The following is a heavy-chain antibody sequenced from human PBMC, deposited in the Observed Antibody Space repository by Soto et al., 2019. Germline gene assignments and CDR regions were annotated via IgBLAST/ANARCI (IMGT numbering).Heavy chain of an antibody. CDR1: GYSFTAQF. J-gene: IGHJ4*02. V-gene: IGHV1-2*02. CDR2: ITPNSGNT. D-gene: IGHD5-18*01. CDR3: ARRGYTYGFDY. Sequence: QVQLVQSGAEVKKPGASVRVSCKASGYSFTAQFIHWVRQAPGQGLEWMGWITPNSGNTHFAQKFQGRVSLTRDTSVSTAYMELSSLTADDTAVYYCARRGYTYGFDYWGQGTLVTVSS.